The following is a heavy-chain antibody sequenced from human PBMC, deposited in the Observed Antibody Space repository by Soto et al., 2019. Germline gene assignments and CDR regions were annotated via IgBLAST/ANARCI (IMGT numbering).Heavy chain of an antibody. CDR2: INPILSMS. V-gene: IGHV1-69*02. Sequence: QVQLVQSGAEVKKPGSSVRVSCKASGDTSSFYSINWMRQAPGLGLEWTGRINPILSMSNYAQRFQGRVTVTADKSTRTAYMELSSLRSEDTAMYYCARSYGSGYRAFDYWGQGALVTVSS. CDR3: ARSYGSGYRAFDY. CDR1: GDTSSFYS. D-gene: IGHD3-10*01. J-gene: IGHJ4*02.